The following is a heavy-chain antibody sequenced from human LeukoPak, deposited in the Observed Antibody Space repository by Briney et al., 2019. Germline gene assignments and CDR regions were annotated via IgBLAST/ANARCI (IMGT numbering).Heavy chain of an antibody. CDR2: INWNGGST. D-gene: IGHD3-10*01. V-gene: IGHV3-20*04. Sequence: GGSLRLSCAASGFTFDDYGMSWVRQAPGKGLEWVSGINWNGGSTGYADSVKGRFTISRDNSKNTLYLQMNSLRAEDTAIYYCARDRPNYHESDGHYYKRDGDHWGQGTLVTVSS. CDR3: ARDRPNYHESDGHYYKRDGDH. CDR1: GFTFDDYG. J-gene: IGHJ5*02.